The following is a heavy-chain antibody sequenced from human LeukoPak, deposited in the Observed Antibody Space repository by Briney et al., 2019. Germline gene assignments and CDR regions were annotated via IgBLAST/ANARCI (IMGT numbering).Heavy chain of an antibody. D-gene: IGHD3-10*01. CDR2: IYPADSDT. V-gene: IGHV5-51*01. CDR3: ARLSRDGSKNRGYYFDY. J-gene: IGHJ4*02. Sequence: GESLKISCQVSGFIFTNYWIGWLRQMPGKGLESMGLIYPADSDTTYSPSFQGQVTISADRSISTVYLQWSSLKASDTAMYYCARLSRDGSKNRGYYFDYWGQGTLVTVSS. CDR1: GFIFTNYW.